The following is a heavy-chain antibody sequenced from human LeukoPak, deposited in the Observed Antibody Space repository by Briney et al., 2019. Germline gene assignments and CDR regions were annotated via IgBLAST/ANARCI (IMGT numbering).Heavy chain of an antibody. Sequence: PGGSLRLSCAASGCTFSSYGMHWVRQAPGKGLEWVAFIRYDGSNKYYADSVKGRFTISRDNSKNTLYLQMNSLRAEDTAVYYCAKDAYYYGSGSYYIGDVWGNGTTVTISS. CDR1: GCTFSSYG. D-gene: IGHD3-10*01. CDR3: AKDAYYYGSGSYYIGDV. V-gene: IGHV3-30*02. CDR2: IRYDGSNK. J-gene: IGHJ6*04.